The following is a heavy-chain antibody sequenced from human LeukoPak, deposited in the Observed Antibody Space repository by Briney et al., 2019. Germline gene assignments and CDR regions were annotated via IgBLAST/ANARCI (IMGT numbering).Heavy chain of an antibody. CDR1: GFTFSSYA. Sequence: PGGSLRLSCAASGFTFSSYAMSWVRQAPGKGLEWVSPISGSGSSTYYADSVKGRFTISRDNSKNTLYLQMNSLRAEDTAVYYCAKVETAAAATLRGFDYWGQGTLVTVSS. CDR2: ISGSGSST. CDR3: AKVETAAAATLRGFDY. V-gene: IGHV3-23*01. D-gene: IGHD6-13*01. J-gene: IGHJ4*02.